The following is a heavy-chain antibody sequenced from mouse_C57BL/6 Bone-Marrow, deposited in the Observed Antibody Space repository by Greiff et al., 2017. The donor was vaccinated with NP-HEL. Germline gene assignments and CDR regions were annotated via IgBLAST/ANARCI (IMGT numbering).Heavy chain of an antibody. CDR3: AATVVATDAMDY. V-gene: IGHV1-18*01. J-gene: IGHJ4*01. D-gene: IGHD1-1*01. CDR2: INPNNGGT. Sequence: EVQLQQSGPELVKPGASVKIPCKASGYTFTDYNMDWVKQSHGKSLEWIGDINPNNGGTIYNQKFKGKATLTVDKSSSTAYMELRSLTSEDTAVYYCAATVVATDAMDYWGQGTSVTVSS. CDR1: GYTFTDYN.